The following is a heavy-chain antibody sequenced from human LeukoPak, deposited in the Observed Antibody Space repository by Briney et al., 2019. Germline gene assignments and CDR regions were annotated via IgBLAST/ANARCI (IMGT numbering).Heavy chain of an antibody. D-gene: IGHD3-22*01. CDR1: RGTFSSYA. V-gene: IGHV1-69*05. Sequence: SVKVSCKASRGTFSSYAISWVRQAPGQGLEWMGGIIPIFGTANYAQKFQGRVTITTGESTSTAYMELSSLRSEDTAVYYCARGYYYDSSGYFAYWGQGTLVTVSS. CDR2: IIPIFGTA. J-gene: IGHJ4*02. CDR3: ARGYYYDSSGYFAY.